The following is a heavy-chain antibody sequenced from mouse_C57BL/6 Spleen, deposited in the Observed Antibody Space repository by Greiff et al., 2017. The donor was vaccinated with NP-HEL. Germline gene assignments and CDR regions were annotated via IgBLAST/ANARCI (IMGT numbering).Heavy chain of an antibody. D-gene: IGHD1-1*01. CDR2: ISGGGGNT. CDR1: GFTFSSYT. J-gene: IGHJ1*03. Sequence: EVQLVESGGGLVKPGGSLKLSCAASGFTFSSYTMSWVRQTPEKRLEWVATISGGGGNTYYPDSVKGRFTISRDNAKNTLYLQMSSLRSEDTALYYCAKLYYIRYFDVWGTGTTVTVSS. V-gene: IGHV5-9*01. CDR3: AKLYYIRYFDV.